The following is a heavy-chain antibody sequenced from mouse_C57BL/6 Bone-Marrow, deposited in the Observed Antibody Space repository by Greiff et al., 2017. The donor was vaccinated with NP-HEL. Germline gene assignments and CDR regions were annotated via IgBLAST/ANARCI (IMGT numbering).Heavy chain of an antibody. D-gene: IGHD1-1*01. Sequence: EVMLVESGEGLVKPGGSLKLSCAASGFTFSSYALSWVRQTPEKRLEWVAYISSGGVYFYYADTVKGRFTISRDNARNTLYLQMSSLKSEDTAMYYCTRRLLLRYWYFDVWGTGTTVTVSS. V-gene: IGHV5-9-1*02. J-gene: IGHJ1*03. CDR2: ISSGGVYF. CDR3: TRRLLLRYWYFDV. CDR1: GFTFSSYA.